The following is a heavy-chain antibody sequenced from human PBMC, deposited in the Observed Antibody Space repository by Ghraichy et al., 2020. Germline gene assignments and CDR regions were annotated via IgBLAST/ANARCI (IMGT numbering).Heavy chain of an antibody. D-gene: IGHD1-20*01. CDR3: ARNLYGITASYYYYGMDV. V-gene: IGHV3-21*01. J-gene: IGHJ6*02. CDR1: GFTFSSYS. CDR2: ISSSSSST. Sequence: GGSLRLSCAASGFTFSSYSMNWVRQAPGKGLEWVSSISSSSSSTYYADSPKGRFTISRDNAKNSLYLQMNSLRAEDTAVYYCARNLYGITASYYYYGMDVWGQGTTVTVSS.